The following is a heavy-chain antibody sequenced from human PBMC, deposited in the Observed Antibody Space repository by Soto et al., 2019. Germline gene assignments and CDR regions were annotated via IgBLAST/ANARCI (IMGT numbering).Heavy chain of an antibody. D-gene: IGHD6-19*01. J-gene: IGHJ6*02. Sequence: QVKLVKSGAEVKKPGASVRVSCKASGYTYTSYGISWVRQAPGQGLEWMEWISAYNGNTNYAQKLQGRVTMTTDTSTSTAYMELRSLRSDDTAVYYCARDVGYSSGWPPYGMDVWGQGTTVTGSS. V-gene: IGHV1-18*04. CDR3: ARDVGYSSGWPPYGMDV. CDR1: GYTYTSYG. CDR2: ISAYNGNT.